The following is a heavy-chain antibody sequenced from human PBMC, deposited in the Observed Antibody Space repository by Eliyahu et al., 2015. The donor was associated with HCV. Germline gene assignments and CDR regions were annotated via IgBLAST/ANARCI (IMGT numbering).Heavy chain of an antibody. D-gene: IGHD6-19*01. CDR1: GYTFTAYY. V-gene: IGHV1-2*02. Sequence: QVQLVQSGAEVRKPGASVKVSCKSSGYTFTAYYIPGVRQAPGQGLEWMGWINPNSGVTNYSQKFQGRVTMTRDTSISTAYMELSSLRSDDTAVYYCARDSGWYVNLASWYFNLWGRGTLVTVSS. J-gene: IGHJ2*01. CDR3: ARDSGWYVNLASWYFNL. CDR2: INPNSGVT.